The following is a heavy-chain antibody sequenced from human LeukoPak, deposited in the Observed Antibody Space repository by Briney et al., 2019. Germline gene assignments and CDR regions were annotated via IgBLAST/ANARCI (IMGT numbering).Heavy chain of an antibody. J-gene: IGHJ3*02. Sequence: SETLSLTCTVSGGSISSSSYYWSWIRQPPGKGLEWIGYIYYSGSTNYNPSLKSRVTISVDTSKNQFSLKLSSVTAADTAVYYCARGDNYGIGAFDIWGQGTMVTVSS. V-gene: IGHV4-61*01. CDR2: IYYSGST. CDR1: GGSISSSSYY. D-gene: IGHD4-11*01. CDR3: ARGDNYGIGAFDI.